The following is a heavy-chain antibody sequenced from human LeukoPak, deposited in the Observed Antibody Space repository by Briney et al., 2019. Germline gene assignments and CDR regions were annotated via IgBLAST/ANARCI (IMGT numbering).Heavy chain of an antibody. D-gene: IGHD6-6*01. CDR2: IIPIFGTA. CDR3: ARDVWIAARFRYYYYMDV. V-gene: IGHV1-69*01. CDR1: GGTFSSYA. J-gene: IGHJ6*03. Sequence: SVKVSCKASGGTFSSYAISWVRQAPGQGLEWLGGIIPIFGTANYAQKFQGRVTITADESTSTAYMELSSLRSEDTAVYYCARDVWIAARFRYYYYMDVWGKGTTVTVSS.